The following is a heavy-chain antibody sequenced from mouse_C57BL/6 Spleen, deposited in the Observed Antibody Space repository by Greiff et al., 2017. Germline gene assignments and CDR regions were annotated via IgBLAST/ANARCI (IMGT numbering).Heavy chain of an antibody. CDR2: IDPETGGT. J-gene: IGHJ3*01. Sequence: QVQLQQSGAELVRPGASVTLSCKASCYTFTDYEMHWVKQTPVHGLEWIGAIDPETGGTAYNQKFKGKAILTADKSSSTAYMELRSLTSEDSAVYYCTRRWASAWFAYWGQGTLVTVSA. CDR3: TRRWASAWFAY. V-gene: IGHV1-15*01. D-gene: IGHD1-1*02. CDR1: CYTFTDYE.